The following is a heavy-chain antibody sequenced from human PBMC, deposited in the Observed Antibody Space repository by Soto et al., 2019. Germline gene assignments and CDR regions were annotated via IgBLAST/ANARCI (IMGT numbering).Heavy chain of an antibody. J-gene: IGHJ4*02. CDR1: GGSISSGGYS. V-gene: IGHV4-30-2*01. D-gene: IGHD5-18*01. CDR2: IYHSGST. CDR3: AGPGYSSQDY. Sequence: SETLSLTCAVSGGSISSGGYSWSWIRQPPGKGLEWIGYIYHSGSTYYNPSLKSRVTISVDRSKNQFSLKLSSVTAEDTAVYYCAGPGYSSQDYWGQGALVTVSS.